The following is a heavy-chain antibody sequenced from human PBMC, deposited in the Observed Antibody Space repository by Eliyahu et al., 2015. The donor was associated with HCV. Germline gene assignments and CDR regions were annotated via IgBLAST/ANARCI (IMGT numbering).Heavy chain of an antibody. CDR3: TTFTYSTSSFDF. Sequence: QVRLQESGPGLVKPSETLSLTCNVFGVSISSYYWSWIRQPPGKGLEWIGNIYYSGSTNYNPSLKSRVSISVDTSNNYFSLKVTALTTADTAVYYCTTFTYSTSSFDFWGQGTLVTVSS. V-gene: IGHV4-59*12. CDR1: GVSISSYY. J-gene: IGHJ4*02. CDR2: IYYSGST. D-gene: IGHD4-11*01.